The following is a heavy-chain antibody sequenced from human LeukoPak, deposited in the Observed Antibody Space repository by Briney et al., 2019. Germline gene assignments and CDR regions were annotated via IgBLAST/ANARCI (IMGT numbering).Heavy chain of an antibody. CDR1: GYTFTGYY. CDR3: ARDYYESSGYSRFDP. CDR2: INPNSGGT. D-gene: IGHD3-22*01. J-gene: IGHJ5*02. V-gene: IGHV1-2*02. Sequence: ASVKVSCKASGYTFTGYYMHWVRQAPGQGLEWMGWINPNSGGTDYAQKFQGRVTMTRDTSISTAYMEVSRLRSDDTAVYYCARDYYESSGYSRFDPWGQGTLVTVSS.